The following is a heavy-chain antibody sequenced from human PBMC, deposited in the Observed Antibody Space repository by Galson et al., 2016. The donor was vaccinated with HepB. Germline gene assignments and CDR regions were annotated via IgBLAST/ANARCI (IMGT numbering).Heavy chain of an antibody. CDR3: MTQDNIGRYPY. D-gene: IGHD6-19*01. J-gene: IGHJ4*02. CDR2: INDRGSGT. V-gene: IGHV3-64D*06. CDR1: GFSFSTSS. Sequence: SLRLSCAASGFSFSTSSMHWVRQAPGKGLQYVSAINDRGSGTYYADSVKGRFIISRDNSRNILYLHMTSLTIEDTAVYYCMTQDNIGRYPYWGQGTLVTVSP.